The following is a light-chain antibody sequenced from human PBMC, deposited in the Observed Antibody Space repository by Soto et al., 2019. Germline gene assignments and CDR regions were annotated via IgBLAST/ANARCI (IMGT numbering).Light chain of an antibody. CDR2: GDT. Sequence: QSALTQPPSVSGAPGQRVTISCTGSRSNIGTGNGVHWYQQLPGRAPKLLIYGDTHRPSGVPDRFSGSKSGTSASLAITGLQAEDEADYYCQSYDTNLSGYWVFGGGTKLTVL. CDR1: RSNIGTGNG. V-gene: IGLV1-40*01. CDR3: QSYDTNLSGYWV. J-gene: IGLJ3*02.